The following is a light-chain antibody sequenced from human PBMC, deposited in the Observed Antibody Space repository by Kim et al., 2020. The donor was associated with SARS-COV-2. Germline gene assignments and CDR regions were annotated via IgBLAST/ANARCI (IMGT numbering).Light chain of an antibody. CDR2: DDS. V-gene: IGLV2-14*03. J-gene: IGLJ1*01. Sequence: KATTTSCTGTSRDVGGYNNVSWYHQHPGRAPTLMIYDDSDQPSGVSTRFSGSKSGNTASLTISGLQAEDEADYYCSSYTSSSPYVFGTGTKVTVL. CDR3: SSYTSSSPYV. CDR1: SRDVGGYNN.